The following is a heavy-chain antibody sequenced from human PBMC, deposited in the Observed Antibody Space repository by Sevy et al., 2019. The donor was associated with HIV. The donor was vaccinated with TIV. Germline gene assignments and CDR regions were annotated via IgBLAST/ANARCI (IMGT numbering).Heavy chain of an antibody. CDR2: IKSDGGTA. CDR1: ESIVTNAW. CDR3: TTYYDSTGYYLYLEFDY. V-gene: IGHV3-15*01. D-gene: IGHD3-22*01. Sequence: GGSLRLSCAASESIVTNAWMSWVRQAPGKGLEWVGRIKSDGGTADYASHLKGRFTISRDASENMPYLQMHSLKGEDTAVYYCTTYYDSTGYYLYLEFDYWGQGTQVTVSS. J-gene: IGHJ4*02.